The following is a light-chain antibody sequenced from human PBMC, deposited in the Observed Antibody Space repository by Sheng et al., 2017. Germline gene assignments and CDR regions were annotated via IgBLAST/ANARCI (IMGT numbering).Light chain of an antibody. J-gene: IGKJ1*01. CDR1: QGISNH. CDR3: LQYSSAPQT. CDR2: AAS. V-gene: IGKV1-27*01. Sequence: DILMTQSPSSLSASVGDRLTITCRARQGISNHLAWYQQKPGKVPSLLIYAASSLQPGVSSRFSGRGSGTDFTLTISSLQPEDVATYYCLQYSSAPQTFGQGTKGGNQT.